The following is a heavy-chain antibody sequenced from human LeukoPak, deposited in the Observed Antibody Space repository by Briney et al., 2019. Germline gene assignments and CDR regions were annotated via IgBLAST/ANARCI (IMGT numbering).Heavy chain of an antibody. D-gene: IGHD1-1*01. Sequence: PGGSLRLSCAASGFTVSSNYMSWVRQAPGKGLEWVSVIYSGGSTYFADSVKGRFTISRDNSKNTLYLQMNSLRAEDTAVYNCASRALAGEFDYWGQGTLVTVSS. CDR2: IYSGGST. CDR3: ASRALAGEFDY. J-gene: IGHJ4*02. V-gene: IGHV3-53*01. CDR1: GFTVSSNY.